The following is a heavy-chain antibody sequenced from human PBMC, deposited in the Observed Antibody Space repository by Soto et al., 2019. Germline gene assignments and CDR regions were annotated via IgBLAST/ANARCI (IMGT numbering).Heavy chain of an antibody. V-gene: IGHV4-39*01. Sequence: QLQLQESGPGLVKPSETLSLTCTVSGGSISSSSYYWGWIRQPPGKGLEWIGSIYYSGSTYYNPSLKSRVTISVDTSKNQFSLKLSSVTAADTAVYYCARRWGVVVPAATILLNDAFDIWGQGTMVTVSS. CDR2: IYYSGST. J-gene: IGHJ3*02. CDR3: ARRWGVVVPAATILLNDAFDI. CDR1: GGSISSSSYY. D-gene: IGHD2-2*01.